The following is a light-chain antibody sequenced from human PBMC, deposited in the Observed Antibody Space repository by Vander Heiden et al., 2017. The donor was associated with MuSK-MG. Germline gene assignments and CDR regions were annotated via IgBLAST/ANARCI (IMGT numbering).Light chain of an antibody. CDR2: DAS. CDR1: QSVSSS. Sequence: IVMTQSPATLSVSPGERATLSCGASQSVSSSLAWYQQKPGQAPRLLIYDASARATGIPARFRGSGSGTEFTLTISSLQSEDFAVYYCQQYNNWPITFGQGTRLEIK. CDR3: QQYNNWPIT. V-gene: IGKV3-15*01. J-gene: IGKJ5*01.